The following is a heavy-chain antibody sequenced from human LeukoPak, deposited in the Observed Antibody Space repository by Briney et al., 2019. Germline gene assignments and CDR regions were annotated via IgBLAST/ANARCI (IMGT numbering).Heavy chain of an antibody. CDR1: GFTFSSYS. Sequence: GGSLRLSCAASGFTFSSYSMNWVRQAPGKGLEWVSSSSSSSSYRYYADSVKGRFTISRDNAKNSLYLQMNSLRAEYTAVYYCARASAVAGTRHYWGQGTLVTVSS. V-gene: IGHV3-21*01. D-gene: IGHD6-19*01. CDR3: ARASAVAGTRHY. J-gene: IGHJ4*02. CDR2: SSSSSSYR.